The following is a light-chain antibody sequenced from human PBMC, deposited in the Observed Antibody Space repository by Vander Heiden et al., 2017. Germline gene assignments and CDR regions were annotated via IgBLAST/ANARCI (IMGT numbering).Light chain of an antibody. CDR2: DVS. Sequence: QSALTQPASVSGSPGQSITISCTGTSSDVCGYNYVSWFTPHPGQAPKLMIYDVSNRPSGVSNRFSGSKSSNTASLTSSGLQAEDEADYHCSSYTNNSTLVFGGGTKLTVL. V-gene: IGLV2-14*03. CDR1: SSDVCGYNY. CDR3: SSYTNNSTLV. J-gene: IGLJ2*01.